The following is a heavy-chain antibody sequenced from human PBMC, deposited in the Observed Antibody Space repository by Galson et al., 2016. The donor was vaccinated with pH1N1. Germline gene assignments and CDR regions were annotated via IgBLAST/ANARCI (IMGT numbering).Heavy chain of an antibody. J-gene: IGHJ3*02. Sequence: SVKVSCKASGFTFSNHGINWVRQAPGQGLEGMGWINTKTGNPTYAQGFTGRFVFSLDTSVNTAYLQINSLKADDTAVYYCARETPSPSPTVLRYFDWSRGLSAFDMWGRGTLVTVSS. V-gene: IGHV7-4-1*02. CDR3: ARETPSPSPTVLRYFDWSRGLSAFDM. D-gene: IGHD3-9*01. CDR1: GFTFSNHG. CDR2: INTKTGNP.